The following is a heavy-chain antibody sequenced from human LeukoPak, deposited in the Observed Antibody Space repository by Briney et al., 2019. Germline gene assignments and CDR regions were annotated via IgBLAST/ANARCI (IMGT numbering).Heavy chain of an antibody. V-gene: IGHV3-30*04. D-gene: IGHD3-16*01. CDR1: GFTFRTYA. Sequence: GGSLRLSCAASGFTFRTYAMNWVRQAPGKGLEWVAVISDDGSNKYYAESVKGQFTISRDNSKNTLYLQMNSLRAEDTAVYYCARDGGAHYYYYYYMDVWGKGTTVTVSS. CDR3: ARDGGAHYYYYYYMDV. CDR2: ISDDGSNK. J-gene: IGHJ6*03.